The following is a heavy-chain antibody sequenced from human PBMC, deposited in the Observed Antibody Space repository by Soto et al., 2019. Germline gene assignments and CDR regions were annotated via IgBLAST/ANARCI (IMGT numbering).Heavy chain of an antibody. CDR1: GGTFSSYT. CDR2: IIPILGIA. Sequence: QVQLVQSGAEVKKPGSSVKVSCKASGGTFSSYTISWVRQAPGQGLEWMGRIIPILGIANYAQKFQGRVTITADKPTSPAYRELSSLRPKAPAVFYWAKKGQLAPQFDYGAREPWSPSPQ. D-gene: IGHD6-6*01. J-gene: IGHJ4*02. CDR3: AKKGQLAPQFDY. V-gene: IGHV1-69*02.